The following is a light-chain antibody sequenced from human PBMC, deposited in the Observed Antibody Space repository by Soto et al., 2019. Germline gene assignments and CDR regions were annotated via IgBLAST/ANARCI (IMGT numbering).Light chain of an antibody. CDR2: AAS. Sequence: IQMTQSPSGLAASVGDRVTITCRASQGISNYLAWYQQKPGKVPKLPIYAASTLQSGVPSRFSGSGSGTDVTISISRLQAEEVATRVFLRSKSVLTLVVGTKVDIK. CDR1: QGISNY. CDR3: LRSKSVLT. J-gene: IGKJ4*01. V-gene: IGKV1-27*01.